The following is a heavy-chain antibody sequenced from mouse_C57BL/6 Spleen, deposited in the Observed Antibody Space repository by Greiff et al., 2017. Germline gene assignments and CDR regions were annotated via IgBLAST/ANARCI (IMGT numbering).Heavy chain of an antibody. CDR3: AISDYYFGY. V-gene: IGHV1-74*01. J-gene: IGHJ2*01. CDR1: GYTFTSYW. CDR2: IHPSDSDT. Sequence: VQLQQPGAELVKPGASVKVSCKASGYTFTSYWMNWVKQRPGQGLEWIGWIHPSDSDTNYNEKFKGKATLTVDKSSSTAYMQLSSLTSEDSAVYDSAISDYYFGYWGQGTTLTVSS.